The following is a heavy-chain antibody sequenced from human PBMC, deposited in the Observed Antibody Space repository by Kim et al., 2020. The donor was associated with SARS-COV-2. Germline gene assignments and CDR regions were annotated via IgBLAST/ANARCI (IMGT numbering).Heavy chain of an antibody. D-gene: IGHD5-18*01. CDR2: GST. Sequence: GSTYYNPSLKSRVTISVDTSKNQFSLKLSSVTAADTAVYYCARGYSYGLRWGQGTLVTVSS. CDR3: ARGYSYGLR. V-gene: IGHV4-39*01. J-gene: IGHJ4*02.